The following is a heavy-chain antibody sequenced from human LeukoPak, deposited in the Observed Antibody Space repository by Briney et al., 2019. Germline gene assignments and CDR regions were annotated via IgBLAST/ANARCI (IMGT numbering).Heavy chain of an antibody. V-gene: IGHV3-53*01. Sequence: PGGALTLSCAASRFTVSSPYINWVRQAPAKGLEWVSVIYSGGSIYYADPVKGRFTISQDNSKNTQYLQMNSLRAEDTAMYFCARDLTNDGRFDYWGQGTLVTVSS. CDR1: RFTVSSPY. CDR3: ARDLTNDGRFDY. CDR2: IYSGGSI. D-gene: IGHD2-8*01. J-gene: IGHJ4*02.